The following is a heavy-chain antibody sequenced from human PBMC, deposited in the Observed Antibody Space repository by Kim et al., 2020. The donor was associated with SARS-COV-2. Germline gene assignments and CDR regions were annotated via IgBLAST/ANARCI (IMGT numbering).Heavy chain of an antibody. D-gene: IGHD3-10*01. CDR1: GFTFSSYA. CDR3: AKDMLGLVRACDS. J-gene: IGHJ3*02. V-gene: IGHV3-23*01. CDR2: ISAGSGST. Sequence: GGSLRLSCVASGFTFSSYAMSWVRQAPGKGMEWVSAISAGSGSTYYADSVKGRFTISRDISKNTLYLQMNGLRAEDTAVYYCAKDMLGLVRACDSWGQGT.